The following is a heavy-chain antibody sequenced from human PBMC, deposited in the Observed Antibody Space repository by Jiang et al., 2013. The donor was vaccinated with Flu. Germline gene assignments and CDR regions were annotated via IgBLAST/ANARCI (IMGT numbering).Heavy chain of an antibody. D-gene: IGHD1-7*01. J-gene: IGHJ4*02. CDR2: SITWEH. CDR1: GGSISSYY. Sequence: TLSLTCSVSGGSISSYYWSWIRQPQGRDWSALGISITWEHQLQPSLRSRVTISVDTSKNQFSLRLSSVTAVDTAVYYCARVETGTTSYYFDYWGQGTLVTVSS. V-gene: IGHV4-59*01. CDR3: ARVETGTTSYYFDY.